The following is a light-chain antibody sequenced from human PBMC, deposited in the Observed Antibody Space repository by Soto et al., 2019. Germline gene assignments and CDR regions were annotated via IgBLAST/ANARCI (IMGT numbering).Light chain of an antibody. J-gene: IGLJ1*01. CDR2: QVT. CDR3: TSFSSSTSLYV. Sequence: QSVLAQPASVSGSPGKSITISCTGTTRDIAGYNYISWYQQLPGKAPKLMIYQVTIRPSGISNRFSGSKSGNTASLTISGLQAEDEADYYCTSFSSSTSLYVFGTGTKVTVL. CDR1: TRDIAGYNY. V-gene: IGLV2-14*01.